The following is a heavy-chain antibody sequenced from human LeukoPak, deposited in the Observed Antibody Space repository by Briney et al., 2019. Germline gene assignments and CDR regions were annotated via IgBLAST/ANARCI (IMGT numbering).Heavy chain of an antibody. V-gene: IGHV3-11*01. J-gene: IGHJ3*02. CDR2: ISSSGSTI. CDR1: GFTFSDYY. CDR3: ARVSYYYDSSGYGRGAFDI. Sequence: GGSLRLSCAASGFTFSDYYMSWIRQAPGKGLEWVSYISSSGSTIYYADSVKGRFTISRDNAKNSLYLQMNSLRAEDTAVYYCARVSYYYDSSGYGRGAFDIWGQGTMVTVSS. D-gene: IGHD3-22*01.